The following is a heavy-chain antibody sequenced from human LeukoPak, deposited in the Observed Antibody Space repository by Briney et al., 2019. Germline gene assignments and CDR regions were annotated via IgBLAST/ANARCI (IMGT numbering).Heavy chain of an antibody. CDR3: AKDSILRYFDWLLSTLDS. J-gene: IGHJ4*02. D-gene: IGHD3-9*01. CDR2: ISYDGSNI. CDR1: GFTFNTDG. V-gene: IGHV3-30*18. Sequence: GRSLRLSCEASGFTFNTDGMHWVRQAPGKGLEWVAIISYDGSNIYYGDSVKGRFTISRDNSKNTLYLQMNSLRADDTAVYYCAKDSILRYFDWLLSTLDSWGQGTLVTVSS.